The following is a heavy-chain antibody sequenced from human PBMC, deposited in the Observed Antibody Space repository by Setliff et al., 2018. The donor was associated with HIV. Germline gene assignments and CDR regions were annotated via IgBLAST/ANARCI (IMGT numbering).Heavy chain of an antibody. J-gene: IGHJ4*02. Sequence: GASVKVSCKASGYTFTSYGISWVRQAPGQGLEWMGWISAYNGNTKYAQKLQGRVTMTTDTSTSTAYMELRSLRSDDTAVYYCARDQGTTVVTPVDYWGQGTLVTVSS. V-gene: IGHV1-18*01. CDR3: ARDQGTTVVTPVDY. CDR1: GYTFTSYG. D-gene: IGHD4-17*01. CDR2: ISAYNGNT.